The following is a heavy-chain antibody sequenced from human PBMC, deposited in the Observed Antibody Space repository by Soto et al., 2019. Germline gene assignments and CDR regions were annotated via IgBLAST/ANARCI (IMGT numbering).Heavy chain of an antibody. J-gene: IGHJ5*02. D-gene: IGHD6-13*01. Sequence: GGSLRLSCAASGFTFSSYGMHWVRQAPGKGLEWVAVISYDGSNKYYADSVKGRFTISRDNSKNTLYLQMNSLRAEDTAVYYCAKDRIPGYSSSWYPLGFDPWGQGTLVTVSS. CDR3: AKDRIPGYSSSWYPLGFDP. V-gene: IGHV3-30*18. CDR2: ISYDGSNK. CDR1: GFTFSSYG.